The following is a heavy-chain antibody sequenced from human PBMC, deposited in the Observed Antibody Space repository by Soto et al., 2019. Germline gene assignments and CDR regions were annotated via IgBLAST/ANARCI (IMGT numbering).Heavy chain of an antibody. CDR2: INPSGGST. V-gene: IGHV1-46*01. CDR3: ARDLATYTPGGTAFDI. D-gene: IGHD2-2*02. J-gene: IGHJ3*02. CDR1: GYTFTSYY. Sequence: ASVKVSCKASGYTFTSYYMHWVRQAPGQGLEWMGIINPSGGSTSYAQKFQGRVTMTRDTSTSTVYMELSSLRSEDTAVYYCARDLATYTPGGTAFDIWGQGTMVTVSS.